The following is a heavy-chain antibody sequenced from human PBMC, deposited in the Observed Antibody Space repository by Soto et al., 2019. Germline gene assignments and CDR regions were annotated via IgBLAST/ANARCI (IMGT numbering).Heavy chain of an antibody. V-gene: IGHV3-30*18. CDR2: ISYDGSNK. CDR3: AKGRTRGYSYGVDY. D-gene: IGHD5-18*01. CDR1: GFTFSSYG. J-gene: IGHJ4*02. Sequence: GGSLRLSCAASGFTFSSYGMHWVRQAPGKGLEWVAVISYDGSNKYYADSVKGRFTISRDNSKNTLYLQMNSLRAEDTAVYYCAKGRTRGYSYGVDYWGQGTLVTVSS.